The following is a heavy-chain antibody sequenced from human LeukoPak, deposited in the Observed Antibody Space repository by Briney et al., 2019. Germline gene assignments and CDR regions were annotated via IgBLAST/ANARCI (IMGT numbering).Heavy chain of an antibody. CDR1: GGSVSSGGYY. D-gene: IGHD1-1*01. V-gene: IGHV4-39*07. CDR3: ATTTGTTGYYFDY. Sequence: PSQTLSLTCTVSGGSVSSGGYYWSWIRQPPGKGLEWIGKINHSGSTNYNPSLKSRVTISVDTSKNQFSLKLSSVTAADTAVYYCATTTGTTGYYFDYWGQGTLVTVSS. CDR2: INHSGST. J-gene: IGHJ4*02.